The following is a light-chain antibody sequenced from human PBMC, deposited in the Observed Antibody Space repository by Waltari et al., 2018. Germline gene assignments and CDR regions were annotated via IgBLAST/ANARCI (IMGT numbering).Light chain of an antibody. V-gene: IGLV1-40*01. CDR2: GRG. J-gene: IGLJ3*02. Sequence: QSVLTQPPSVSGAPGQRVTIACTGSGSNIGAGYDVHWYQQVPRSAPKLLIDGRGCRPLGGPDRFFGSTSGTSASLAIIGLQAEDEADYYCQSYDITLRVVFGGGTKLTVL. CDR3: QSYDITLRVV. CDR1: GSNIGAGYD.